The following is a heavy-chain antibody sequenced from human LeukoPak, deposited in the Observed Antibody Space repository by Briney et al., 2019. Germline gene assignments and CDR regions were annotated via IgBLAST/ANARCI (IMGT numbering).Heavy chain of an antibody. V-gene: IGHV3-23*01. D-gene: IGHD3-10*01. J-gene: IGHJ5*02. Sequence: GGSLRLSCAASGFTFSSYAMSWVRQAPGKGLEWVSAISGSGGSTYYADSVKGRFTISRDNSKNTLYLQMNSLRAEDTAIYYCAAPNNYGSGSYYIPNWFDPWGQGTLVTVSS. CDR2: ISGSGGST. CDR1: GFTFSSYA. CDR3: AAPNNYGSGSYYIPNWFDP.